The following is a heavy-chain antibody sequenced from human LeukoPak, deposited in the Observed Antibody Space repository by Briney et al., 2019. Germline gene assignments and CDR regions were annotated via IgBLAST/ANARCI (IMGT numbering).Heavy chain of an antibody. CDR1: GFTLSSYN. CDR3: VRDHNYYFGY. Sequence: PGGSLRLSCAASGFTLSSYNMNWVRQAPGKGLEWISYITTSIDIISYADSVKGRFTISRDNAKNSLYLQMDSLRDEDTAVYYCVRDHNYYFGYWGQGTLVIVSS. V-gene: IGHV3-48*02. J-gene: IGHJ4*02. CDR2: ITTSIDII.